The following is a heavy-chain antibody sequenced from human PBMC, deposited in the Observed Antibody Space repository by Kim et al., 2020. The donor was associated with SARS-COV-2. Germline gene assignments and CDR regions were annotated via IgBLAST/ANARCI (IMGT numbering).Heavy chain of an antibody. D-gene: IGHD2-2*01. CDR3: ARGRYCSSTICLDY. CDR2: INHSGST. J-gene: IGHJ4*02. Sequence: SETLSLTCAVYGGSFSGYYWSWIRQPPGKGLEWIGEINHSGSTNYNPSLKSRVTISVDTSKNKFSLKLSSVTAADTAVYYCARGRYCSSTICLDYWGQGTLVTVSS. V-gene: IGHV4-34*01. CDR1: GGSFSGYY.